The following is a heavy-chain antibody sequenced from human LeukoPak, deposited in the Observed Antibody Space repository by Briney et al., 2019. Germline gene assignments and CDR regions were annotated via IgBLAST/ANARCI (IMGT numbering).Heavy chain of an antibody. CDR3: ALTPGYSSGWGPYDAFDI. CDR1: GFTFSDYY. J-gene: IGHJ3*02. D-gene: IGHD6-19*01. CDR2: ISSSGSTI. V-gene: IGHV3-11*04. Sequence: GGSLRLSCAASGFTFSDYYMSWIRQAPGKGLEWVSYISSSGSTIYYADSVKGRFTISRDNAKNSLYLQMNSLRAEDTAVYYCALTPGYSSGWGPYDAFDIWGQGTMVTVSS.